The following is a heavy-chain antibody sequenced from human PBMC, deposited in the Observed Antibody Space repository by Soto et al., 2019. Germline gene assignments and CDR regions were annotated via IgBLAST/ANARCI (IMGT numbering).Heavy chain of an antibody. Sequence: QVQLVQSGAEVKKPGASVKVSCKASGYSFTTYYMHWVRQAPGQGLEWAGVINPSAGSTGYAQRFQGRVTMTSDTSTTTVYMEMRSLRCDDTAVYYCAKLVGGRPNPDYFDYWGQGTLVSVSS. D-gene: IGHD6-6*01. J-gene: IGHJ4*02. CDR3: AKLVGGRPNPDYFDY. CDR1: GYSFTTYY. CDR2: INPSAGST. V-gene: IGHV1-46*01.